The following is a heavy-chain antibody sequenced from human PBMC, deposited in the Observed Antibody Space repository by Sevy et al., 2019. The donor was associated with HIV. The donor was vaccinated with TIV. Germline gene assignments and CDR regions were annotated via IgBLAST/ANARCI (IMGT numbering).Heavy chain of an antibody. Sequence: GGSLRLSCAASGFAFSNYYAMHWVRQAPGKGLEWVALISYDGSGKYYADPVKGRFTISSHNFKNTLYLQMNSLRTEDKAVYYCARPRANYVNHYFFYAMDVWGQGTTVTVSS. CDR1: GFAFSNYYA. V-gene: IGHV3-30-3*01. CDR2: ISYDGSGK. D-gene: IGHD1-7*01. CDR3: ARPRANYVNHYFFYAMDV. J-gene: IGHJ6*02.